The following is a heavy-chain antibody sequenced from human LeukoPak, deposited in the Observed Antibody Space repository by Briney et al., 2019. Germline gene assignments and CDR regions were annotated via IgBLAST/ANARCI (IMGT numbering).Heavy chain of an antibody. V-gene: IGHV1-18*01. J-gene: IGHJ4*02. CDR2: ISAYNGNT. CDR3: ARRARANFDY. CDR1: GYTFTCYG. Sequence: ASVKVSRKASGYTFTCYGIRWVRQAPGQGLEWMGWISAYNGNTNYAQKLQGRVTMTTDTSTSTAYMELRSLRSDDTAVYYCARRARANFDYWGQGTLVTVSS.